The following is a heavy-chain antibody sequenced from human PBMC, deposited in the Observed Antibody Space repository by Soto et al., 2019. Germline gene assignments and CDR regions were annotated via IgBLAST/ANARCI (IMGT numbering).Heavy chain of an antibody. CDR3: TTDPAGGVSAREVPDY. D-gene: IGHD6-6*01. V-gene: IGHV3-15*01. Sequence: EVQLVESGGGLVKPGGSLRLSCAVSRFTFSKAWMSWVRQAPGKGLEWVGRIKSRSSGGTTDYAAPVKDRFTISRDDSRNTMNLQMNSLKTEDTAVYYCTTDPAGGVSAREVPDYWGQGTLVTVSS. CDR1: RFTFSKAW. J-gene: IGHJ4*02. CDR2: IKSRSSGGTT.